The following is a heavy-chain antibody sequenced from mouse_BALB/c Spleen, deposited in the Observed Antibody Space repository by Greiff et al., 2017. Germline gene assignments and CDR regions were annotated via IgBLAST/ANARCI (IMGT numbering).Heavy chain of an antibody. J-gene: IGHJ4*01. CDR1: GYSFTGYF. D-gene: IGHD2-4*01. V-gene: IGHV1-20*02. CDR3: ARMKDHDYDGGNAMDY. CDR2: INPYNGDT. Sequence: VQLQQSGPELVKPGASVKISCKASGYSFTGYFMNWVMQSHGKSLEWIGRINPYNGDTFYNQKFKGKATLTVDKSSSTAHMELRSLASEDSAVYYCARMKDHDYDGGNAMDYWGQGTSVTVSS.